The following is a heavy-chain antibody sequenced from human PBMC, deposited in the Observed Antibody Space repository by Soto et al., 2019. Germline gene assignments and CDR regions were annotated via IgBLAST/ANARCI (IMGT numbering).Heavy chain of an antibody. CDR2: IVVGSGNT. CDR3: AADARHDYYDSSGYSI. D-gene: IGHD3-22*01. V-gene: IGHV1-58*01. CDR1: GFTFTSSA. J-gene: IGHJ4*02. Sequence: SVKVSFKASGFTFTSSAVQWVRQARGQRLEWIGWIVVGSGNTNYAQKFQERVTITRDMSTSTAYMELSSLRSEDTAVYYCAADARHDYYDSSGYSIWGQGTLVTVSS.